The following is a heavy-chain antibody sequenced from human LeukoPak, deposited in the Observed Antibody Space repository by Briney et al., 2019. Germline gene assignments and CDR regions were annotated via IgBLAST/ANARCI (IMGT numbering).Heavy chain of an antibody. D-gene: IGHD5-18*01. Sequence: GSSVKVSCKASGGTFSSYAISWVRQAPGQGLEWMGRIIHIFGTANYAHKLHGRVTITTDDSTSTVYLELSSLRSEDTAVYYYAVDTARGLYFDYRGQGTMVTVSS. CDR2: IIHIFGTA. V-gene: IGHV1-69*05. J-gene: IGHJ4*02. CDR3: AVDTARGLYFDY. CDR1: GGTFSSYA.